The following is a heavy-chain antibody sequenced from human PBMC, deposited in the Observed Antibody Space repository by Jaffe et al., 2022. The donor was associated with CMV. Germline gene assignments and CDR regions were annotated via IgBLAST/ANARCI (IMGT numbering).Heavy chain of an antibody. J-gene: IGHJ6*02. CDR2: INHSGST. Sequence: QVQLQQWGAGLLKPSETLSLTCAVRGGSLTGFYWSWIRQSPGKGLEWLGEINHSGSTTYNLSFRRRLTVSVDTSKNQFSLRLSSMTAADSAVYYCARGHGSNWDFRAYHGMDVWGQGTAVIVTS. V-gene: IGHV4-34*01. CDR3: ARGHGSNWDFRAYHGMDV. CDR1: GGSLTGFY. D-gene: IGHD6-13*01.